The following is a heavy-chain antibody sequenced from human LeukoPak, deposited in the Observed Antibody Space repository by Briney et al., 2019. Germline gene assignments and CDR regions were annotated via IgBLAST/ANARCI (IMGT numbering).Heavy chain of an antibody. D-gene: IGHD6-19*01. V-gene: IGHV3-66*01. CDR3: AKDARRTSGWYFFDY. CDR1: GFTVSSNY. Sequence: SGGSLRLSCAASGFTVSSNYMSWVRQAPGKGLEWVSVLYSGGSKYYADSVKGRFTISRDTSKNTLFLQMNSLRVEDTAVYYCAKDARRTSGWYFFDYWGQGTLVTVSS. J-gene: IGHJ4*02. CDR2: LYSGGSK.